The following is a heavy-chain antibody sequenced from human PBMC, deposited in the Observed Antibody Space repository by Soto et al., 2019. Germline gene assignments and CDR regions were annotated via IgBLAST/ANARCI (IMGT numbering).Heavy chain of an antibody. CDR3: ARGLVDFWSGYYSHYYYGMDV. V-gene: IGHV4-34*01. J-gene: IGHJ6*02. Sequence: PSETLSLTCAVYGGSFSGYYWSWIRQPPGKGLEWIGEINHSGSTNYNPSLKSRVTISVDTSKNQFSLKLSSVTAADTAVYYCARGLVDFWSGYYSHYYYGMDVWGQGTTVTVSS. CDR1: GGSFSGYY. CDR2: INHSGST. D-gene: IGHD3-3*01.